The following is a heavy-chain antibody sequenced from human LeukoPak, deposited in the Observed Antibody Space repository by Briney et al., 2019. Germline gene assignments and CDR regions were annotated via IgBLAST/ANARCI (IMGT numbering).Heavy chain of an antibody. D-gene: IGHD5-18*01. CDR1: GFTFSSYA. CDR2: ISGSGGST. Sequence: GGSLRLSCAASGFTFSSYAMSWVRQAPGKGLEWVSAISGSGGSTYYADSVKGRFTISRDNSKNTLYLQMNSLRAEDTAVYYCAKDQAPIYSYVPSVNWFGPWGQGTLVTVSS. CDR3: AKDQAPIYSYVPSVNWFGP. J-gene: IGHJ5*02. V-gene: IGHV3-23*01.